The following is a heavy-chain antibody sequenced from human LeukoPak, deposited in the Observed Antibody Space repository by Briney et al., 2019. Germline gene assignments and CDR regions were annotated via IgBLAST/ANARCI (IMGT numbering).Heavy chain of an antibody. CDR3: ARESSGWYENWFDP. Sequence: GASVTVSCTASGYTFTTYAMHWARQAPGQRLEWMGWINAGNGNTKFSQKFQGRVTITRDTSASTAYMELSSLRSEDTAVYYCARESSGWYENWFDPWGQGTLATVSS. D-gene: IGHD6-19*01. CDR2: INAGNGNT. CDR1: GYTFTTYA. V-gene: IGHV1-3*01. J-gene: IGHJ5*02.